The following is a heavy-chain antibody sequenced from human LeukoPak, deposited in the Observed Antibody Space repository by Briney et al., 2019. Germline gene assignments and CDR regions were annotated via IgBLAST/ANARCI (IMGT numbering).Heavy chain of an antibody. J-gene: IGHJ6*04. Sequence: ASVKVSFKASGYTFTGYYMHWVRQAPGQGLEWVGWINPNSGGTNYAQKFQGWVTMTRDTSISTAYMELSRLRSDDTAVYYCARDAYYGSGDYGMDVWGKGTTVTVSS. V-gene: IGHV1-2*04. D-gene: IGHD3-10*01. CDR1: GYTFTGYY. CDR2: INPNSGGT. CDR3: ARDAYYGSGDYGMDV.